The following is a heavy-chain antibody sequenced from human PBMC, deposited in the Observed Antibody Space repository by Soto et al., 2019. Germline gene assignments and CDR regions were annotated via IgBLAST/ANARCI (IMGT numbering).Heavy chain of an antibody. V-gene: IGHV2-5*02. CDR2: IYWDDDK. D-gene: IGHD4-17*01. Sequence: QITLKESGTTLVKPTQTLTLTCTFSGFSLSTSGVGVGWIRQPQGKALEWLALIYWDDDKRYSPSLKSRLTITKDTSKNQGVLTMTNMDPVDTATYYCAHYLIYGYYMYYFDYWGQGTLVTVSS. J-gene: IGHJ4*02. CDR3: AHYLIYGYYMYYFDY. CDR1: GFSLSTSGVG.